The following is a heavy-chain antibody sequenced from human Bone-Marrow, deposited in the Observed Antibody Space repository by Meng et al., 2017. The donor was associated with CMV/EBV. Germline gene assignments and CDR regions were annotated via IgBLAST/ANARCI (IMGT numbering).Heavy chain of an antibody. CDR2: IYTDGST. V-gene: IGHV3-66*02. J-gene: IGHJ4*02. Sequence: GESLKISCAASGFTVNSNSLNWVRQAPGKGLEWVSVIYTDGSTFYADSVKGRFAISRDNSKNTLYLQMNSLRVEDTAVYYCAKGRFFDYWGQGTLVTVSS. CDR1: GFTVNSNS. CDR3: AKGRFFDY. D-gene: IGHD1-26*01.